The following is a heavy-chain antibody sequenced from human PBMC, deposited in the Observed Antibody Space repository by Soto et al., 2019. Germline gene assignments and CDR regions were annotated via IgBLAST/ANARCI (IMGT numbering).Heavy chain of an antibody. D-gene: IGHD3-10*01. J-gene: IGHJ6*02. CDR1: GFPFSSYV. CDR3: AKAVTLVRGINPYSYGLDV. CDR2: ISGGGGST. V-gene: IGHV3-23*01. Sequence: DVQLLESGGGLVQPGGSLRLSCAVSGFPFSSYVMTWVRQAPGKGLEWVSVISGGGGSTNYAGSVKGRFTISRDNSENTLYLQMNSLRAEDTAVYYCAKAVTLVRGINPYSYGLDVWGQGTTVTVSS.